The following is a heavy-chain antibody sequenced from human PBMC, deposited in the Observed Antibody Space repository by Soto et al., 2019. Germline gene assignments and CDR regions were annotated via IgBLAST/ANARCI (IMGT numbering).Heavy chain of an antibody. D-gene: IGHD4-17*01. J-gene: IGHJ4*02. CDR1: GGSISSGGYS. Sequence: SETLSLTCAVSGGSISSGGYSWSWIRQPPGKGLEWIGYIYHSGSTYYNPSLKSRVTLSVDRSKNQFSLKLSSVTAADTAVYYCARGSPVTTDYWGQGTLVTVS. CDR3: ARGSPVTTDY. V-gene: IGHV4-30-2*01. CDR2: IYHSGST.